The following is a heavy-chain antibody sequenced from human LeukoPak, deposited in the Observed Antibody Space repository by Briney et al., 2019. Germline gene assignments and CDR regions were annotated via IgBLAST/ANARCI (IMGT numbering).Heavy chain of an antibody. CDR2: IFHSGST. CDR1: GGSISSGNW. Sequence: SETLSLTCAVSGGSISSGNWWSWVRQPPGKGLQWIGEIFHSGSTNYNPPLKRRVTISVDNSKNQFSLKLSSVTAADTAVYYCAREGSGLDYWGQGTLVTVSS. J-gene: IGHJ4*02. D-gene: IGHD3-10*01. V-gene: IGHV4-4*02. CDR3: AREGSGLDY.